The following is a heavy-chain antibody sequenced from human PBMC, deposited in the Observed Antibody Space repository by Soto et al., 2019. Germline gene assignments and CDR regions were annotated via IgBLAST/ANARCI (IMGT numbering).Heavy chain of an antibody. CDR3: ARSSTSANYFDY. CDR1: GGSISSGGYY. CDR2: IYYSGST. Sequence: QVQLQESGPGLEKPSQTLSLTCTVSGGSISSGGYYWSWIRQYPGKGLEWIGYIYYSGSTYYNPSLKSRVTISVDTSKNQFSLKLSSVTAADTAVYYCARSSTSANYFDYWGQGTLVTVSS. V-gene: IGHV4-31*03. D-gene: IGHD2-2*01. J-gene: IGHJ4*02.